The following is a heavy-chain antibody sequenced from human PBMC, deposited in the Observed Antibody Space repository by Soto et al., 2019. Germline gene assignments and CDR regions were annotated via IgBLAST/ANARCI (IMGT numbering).Heavy chain of an antibody. CDR3: ARHVSGEYYYYYCMDV. J-gene: IGHJ6*02. Sequence: GESLKISCKGSGYRFTTYWIGWVRQMPGKGLEWMGIIYPGDSETNYSPSFQGHVTISADKSISTAYLQWSSLKASDTAMYYCARHVSGEYYYYYCMDVWGQGTTVTVSS. V-gene: IGHV5-51*01. CDR1: GYRFTTYW. CDR2: IYPGDSET.